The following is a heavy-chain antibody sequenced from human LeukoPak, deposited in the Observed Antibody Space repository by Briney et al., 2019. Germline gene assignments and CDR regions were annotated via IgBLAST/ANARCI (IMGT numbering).Heavy chain of an antibody. CDR3: ASLLDYYDSSGYGDY. Sequence: SETLSLTCTVSGGSISSYYWSWIRQPAGKGLEWIGRIYTSGSTNYNPSLKSRVTMSVDTSKNQFSLKLSSVTAADTAVYYCASLLDYYDSSGYGDYWGQGTLVTVSS. J-gene: IGHJ4*02. CDR2: IYTSGST. V-gene: IGHV4-4*07. CDR1: GGSISSYY. D-gene: IGHD3-22*01.